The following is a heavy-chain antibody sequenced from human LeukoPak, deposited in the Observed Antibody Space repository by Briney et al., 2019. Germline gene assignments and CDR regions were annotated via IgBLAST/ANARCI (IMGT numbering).Heavy chain of an antibody. CDR1: GFTFSSYA. CDR2: ISGRGGST. V-gene: IGHV3-23*01. D-gene: IGHD3-22*01. CDR3: EGRSGYYCEDRYDY. Sequence: GGSLRLSCAASGFTFSSYAMSWVRQPPGKGLGWLSAISGRGGSTYYAGYVKGRFTLSRDNSKNTLYLQMNSLRAEDTAVYYCEGRSGYYCEDRYDYWGQGTLVTVSS. J-gene: IGHJ4*02.